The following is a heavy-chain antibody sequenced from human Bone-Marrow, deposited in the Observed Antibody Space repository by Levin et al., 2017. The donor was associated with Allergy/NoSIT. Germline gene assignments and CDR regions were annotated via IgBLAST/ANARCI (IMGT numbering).Heavy chain of an antibody. V-gene: IGHV3-48*03. CDR1: GITFSSSE. J-gene: IGHJ4*02. CDR3: VRESSLGFDT. Sequence: GESLKISCAVSGITFSSSEMNWVRQAPGKGLEWVSYISSSAINIFYADSVKGRFTISRDNAKNSMYLQMNSLRVEDTAVYHCVRESSLGFDTWGQGTLVTVSS. D-gene: IGHD3-3*01. CDR2: ISSSAINI.